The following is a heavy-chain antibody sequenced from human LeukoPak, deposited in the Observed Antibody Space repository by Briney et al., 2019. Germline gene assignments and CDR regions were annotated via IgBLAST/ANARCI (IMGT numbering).Heavy chain of an antibody. CDR3: ARDIPTYSSSWPIDY. CDR1: GFTFSSYS. CDR2: ISSGSSYI. Sequence: GGSLRLSCAASGFTFSSYSMNWVRQAPGKGLEWVSSISSGSSYIYYAGSVKGRFTISRDNAKNSLYLQMNSLRAEDTAVYYCARDIPTYSSSWPIDYWGQGTLVTVSS. J-gene: IGHJ4*02. V-gene: IGHV3-21*01. D-gene: IGHD6-13*01.